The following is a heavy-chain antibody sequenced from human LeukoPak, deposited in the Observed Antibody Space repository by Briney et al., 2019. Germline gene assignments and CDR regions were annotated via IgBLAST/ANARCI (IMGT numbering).Heavy chain of an antibody. CDR2: IGDTT. CDR3: AKAYAFVGANYFDY. D-gene: IGHD1-26*01. Sequence: GGSLRLSCAASGFTFSTYAMSWVRQAPGKGLEWVSAIGDTTYYADSVKGRFTISRDNSKNTLYLQMNNLRVEDAAIYYCAKAYAFVGANYFDYWGQGTLVTVSS. CDR1: GFTFSTYA. V-gene: IGHV3-23*01. J-gene: IGHJ4*02.